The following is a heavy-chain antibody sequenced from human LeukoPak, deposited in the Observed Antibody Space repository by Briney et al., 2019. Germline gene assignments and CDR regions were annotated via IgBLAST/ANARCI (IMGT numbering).Heavy chain of an antibody. D-gene: IGHD1-26*01. V-gene: IGHV1-18*01. CDR3: ASGGSYYRGYYYGMDV. CDR1: GYTFTSYG. Sequence: ASVKVSCKASGYTFTSYGISWVRQAPGQGLEWMGWISAYNGNTNYAQKLQGRVTMTTDTSTSTAYMELRSLRSDDTAVYYCASGGSYYRGYYYGMDVWGQGTTVTVSS. CDR2: ISAYNGNT. J-gene: IGHJ6*02.